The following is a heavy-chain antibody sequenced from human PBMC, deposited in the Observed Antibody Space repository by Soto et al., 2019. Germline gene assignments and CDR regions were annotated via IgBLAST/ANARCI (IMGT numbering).Heavy chain of an antibody. J-gene: IGHJ4*02. CDR3: ARYRPNSLTDY. CDR2: IYYSGST. V-gene: IGHV4-39*01. CDR1: GGSISSSSYY. Sequence: KPSETLSLTCTVSGGSISSSSYYWGWIRQPPGKGLEWIGSIYYSGSTYYNPSLKSRVTISVDTSKNQFSLKLSSVTAADTAVYYCARYRPNSLTDYWGQGTLVTVSS. D-gene: IGHD2-15*01.